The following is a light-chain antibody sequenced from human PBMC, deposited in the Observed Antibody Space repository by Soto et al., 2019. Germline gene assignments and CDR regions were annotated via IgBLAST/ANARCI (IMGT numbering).Light chain of an antibody. V-gene: IGKV1-5*01. J-gene: IGKJ3*01. CDR2: DAS. CDR3: QQRGT. Sequence: DIQMTQSPSTLSASVGDRVTITCRASQSISSWLAWYQQKPGKAPKLLIYDASSLESGVPSRFSGSGSGTEFTLTISSLQPDDFATYYCQQRGTFGPGTKVDLK. CDR1: QSISSW.